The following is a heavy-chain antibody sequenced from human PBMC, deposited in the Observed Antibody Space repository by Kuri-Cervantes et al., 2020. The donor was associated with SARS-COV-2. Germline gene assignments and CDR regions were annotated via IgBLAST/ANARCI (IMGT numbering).Heavy chain of an antibody. D-gene: IGHD5/OR15-5a*01. V-gene: IGHV3-43D*04. CDR2: ISCDGETR. J-gene: IGHJ6*02. CDR3: AKDASVLTYSMDV. Sequence: LSLTCAASGFTFSSSCMSWVRQAPGKGLECVSLISCDGETRDYGDSVKGRFTISRNNSKNAPDLQLNSQKPEDTALYYCAKDASVLTYSMDVWGQGTTVTVSS. CDR1: GFTFSSSC.